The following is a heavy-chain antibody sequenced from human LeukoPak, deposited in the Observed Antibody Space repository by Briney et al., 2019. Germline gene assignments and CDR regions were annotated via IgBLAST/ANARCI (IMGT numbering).Heavy chain of an antibody. V-gene: IGHV3-9*01. D-gene: IGHD6-19*01. CDR3: AKDNRRHYTSGPNPDSLH. J-gene: IGHJ4*02. CDR2: ISWNSGSI. CDR1: GFIFNNYA. Sequence: TGGSLRLSCAGSGFIFNNYAMHWVRQPPGKGLEWVSGISWNSGSIDYADSVKGRFTISRDNAKNSLYLQMNRLRVEDTAFYYCAKDNRRHYTSGPNPDSLHWGQGALVTVSS.